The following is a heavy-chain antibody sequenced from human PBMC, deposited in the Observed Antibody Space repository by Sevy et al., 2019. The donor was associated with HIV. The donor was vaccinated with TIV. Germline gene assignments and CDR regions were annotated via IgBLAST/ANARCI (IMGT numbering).Heavy chain of an antibody. CDR3: AREGCTKPHDY. CDR1: GFAFHEYS. J-gene: IGHJ4*02. V-gene: IGHV3-23*01. Sequence: GGSLRLSCAASGFAFHEYSMSWIRQAPGKGLEWVATLSFGCGKINYADSVKGRFTISRDNSKSSVYLQMNNMRVEDTAVYYCAREGCTKPHDYWGQGTLVTVSS. D-gene: IGHD2-8*01. CDR2: LSFGCGKI.